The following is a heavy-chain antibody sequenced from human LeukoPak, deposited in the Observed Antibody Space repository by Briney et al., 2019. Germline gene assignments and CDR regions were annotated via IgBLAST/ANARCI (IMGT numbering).Heavy chain of an antibody. CDR2: IYYSGST. D-gene: IGHD3-10*01. CDR1: GGSISSYY. V-gene: IGHV4-59*12. J-gene: IGHJ6*03. CDR3: ARVGDLFRAHRVRGLSPDFYYMDV. Sequence: SETLSLTCTVSGGSISSYYWSWIRQPPGKGLEWIGLIYYSGSTNYNPSLKSRVTISVDTSKNQFSLKLSSVTAADTGVYYRARVGDLFRAHRVRGLSPDFYYMDVWGKGTTVTVSS.